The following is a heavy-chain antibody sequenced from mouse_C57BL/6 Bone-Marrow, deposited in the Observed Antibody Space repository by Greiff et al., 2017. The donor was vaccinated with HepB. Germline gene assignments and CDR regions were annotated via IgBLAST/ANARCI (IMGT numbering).Heavy chain of an antibody. CDR1: GYSFTDYN. V-gene: IGHV1-39*01. Sequence: EVQVVEPGPELVKPGASVKISCKASGYSFTDYNMNWVKQSNGKSLEWIGVINPNYGTTSYNQKFKGKATLTVDQSSSTAYMQLNSLTSEDSAVYYCARQHYGSSSYWYFDVWGTGTTVTVSS. CDR2: INPNYGTT. D-gene: IGHD1-1*01. CDR3: ARQHYGSSSYWYFDV. J-gene: IGHJ1*03.